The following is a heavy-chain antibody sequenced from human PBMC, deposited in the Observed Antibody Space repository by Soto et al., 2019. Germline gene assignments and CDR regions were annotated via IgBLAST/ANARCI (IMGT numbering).Heavy chain of an antibody. CDR1: GGSINSGGYF. V-gene: IGHV4-31*03. CDR3: ASFHSNSPGWFDP. Sequence: PSETLSLTCSVSGGSINSGGYFWSWIRQHPGKGLECIGYIYLSGTSYYNPSLKRRVTISVDTSKDEFSLQLRSVTVADTAVYFCASFHSNSPGWFDPWGQGTLVTVSS. J-gene: IGHJ5*02. CDR2: IYLSGTS. D-gene: IGHD6-6*01.